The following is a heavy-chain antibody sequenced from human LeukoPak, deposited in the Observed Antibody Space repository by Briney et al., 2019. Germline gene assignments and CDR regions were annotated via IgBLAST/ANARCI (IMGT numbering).Heavy chain of an antibody. J-gene: IGHJ4*02. D-gene: IGHD2-8*01. Sequence: ASVKVSCKASGYTFTSYGISWVRQAPGQGLEWMGWISAYTGNTNYAQKLQGRVTMTTDTSTSTAYMELRSLRSDDTAVYYCARVVYQRKYCTNGVCYGYFDYWGQGTLVTVSS. V-gene: IGHV1-18*01. CDR1: GYTFTSYG. CDR2: ISAYTGNT. CDR3: ARVVYQRKYCTNGVCYGYFDY.